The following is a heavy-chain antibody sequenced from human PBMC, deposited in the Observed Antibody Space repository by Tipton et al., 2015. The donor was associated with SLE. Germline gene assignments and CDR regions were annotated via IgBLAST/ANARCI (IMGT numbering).Heavy chain of an antibody. Sequence: SLRLSCAVSGGSIISNNWWSWVRQPPGKGLEWIGEIYHSGGTNYNPSLRSRVTISIDKSKKQFSLKLSSVTAADTAVYYCARTGYYDSSADYWGQGTLVTVSS. J-gene: IGHJ4*02. V-gene: IGHV4-4*02. D-gene: IGHD3-22*01. CDR2: IYHSGGT. CDR3: ARTGYYDSSADY. CDR1: GGSIISNNW.